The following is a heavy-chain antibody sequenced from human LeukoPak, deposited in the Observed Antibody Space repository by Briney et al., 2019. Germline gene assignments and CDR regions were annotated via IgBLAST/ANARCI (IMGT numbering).Heavy chain of an antibody. D-gene: IGHD2-15*01. CDR1: GGSISSYY. CDR2: IYSSGNT. CDR3: ARDRGYCNGGSCYGWFDP. J-gene: IGHJ5*02. V-gene: IGHV4-4*07. Sequence: PSETLSLTCTVTGGSISSYYWNWIRQPAGKGLEWIGRIYSSGNTNYNASLKTRVTMSVDTSTNQFSLKLTSLTAADTAVYYCARDRGYCNGGSCYGWFDPWGQGTLVTVSS.